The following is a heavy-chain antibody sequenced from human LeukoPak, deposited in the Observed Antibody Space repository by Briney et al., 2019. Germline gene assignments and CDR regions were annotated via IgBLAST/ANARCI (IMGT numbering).Heavy chain of an antibody. J-gene: IGHJ3*01. D-gene: IGHD6-13*01. CDR3: ARHDGSSWYYAFDV. CDR2: IYYSGST. CDR1: GGSFSGYY. V-gene: IGHV4-59*08. Sequence: SETLSLTCAVYGGSFSGYYWSWLRQPPGKGLEWIGYIYYSGSTNYNPSLKSRVTISLDTSKNQFSLKLSSVTAADTAVYYCARHDGSSWYYAFDVWGQGTMVTVSS.